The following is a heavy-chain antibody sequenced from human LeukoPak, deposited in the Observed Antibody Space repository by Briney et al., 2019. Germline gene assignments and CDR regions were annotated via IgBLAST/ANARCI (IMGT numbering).Heavy chain of an antibody. CDR1: GFTFSSYG. J-gene: IGHJ4*02. CDR3: ARDRGYSGYDYRFDY. Sequence: GGSLRLSCAASGFTFSSYGMNWVRQAPGKGLEWVSYISSSSSIINYADSVKGRFTISRDKAKNSLYLQMNSLRAEDTAVYYCARDRGYSGYDYRFDYWGQGTLVIVSS. CDR2: ISSSSSII. D-gene: IGHD5-12*01. V-gene: IGHV3-48*01.